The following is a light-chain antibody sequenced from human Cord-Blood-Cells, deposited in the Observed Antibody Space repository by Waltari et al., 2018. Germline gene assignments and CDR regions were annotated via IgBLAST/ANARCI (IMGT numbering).Light chain of an antibody. Sequence: QSALTQPASVSGSPGQSITISCTGTSSDVGGYNYVPWYQQHPGKAPKPMIYDVSKRPSGVSNRFSGSKSGNTASLTISGLQAEDEADYYCSSYTSSSTPVFGGGTKLTVL. CDR2: DVS. CDR3: SSYTSSSTPV. V-gene: IGLV2-14*01. CDR1: SSDVGGYNY. J-gene: IGLJ2*01.